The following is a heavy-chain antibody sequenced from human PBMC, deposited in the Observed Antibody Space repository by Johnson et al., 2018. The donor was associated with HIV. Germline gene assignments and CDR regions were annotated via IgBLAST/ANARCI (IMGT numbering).Heavy chain of an antibody. CDR1: GFTFSSYA. Sequence: QVQLVESGGGLVQPGGSLRLSCAASGFTFSSYAMHWVRQAPGKGLEYVSAISGSGGSTYYADSVKGRVTISRDNSKNTLYLQMNSLRAEDTAVYYCAREKSYYYDSSGYPDTFDIWGQGTMVTVSS. CDR3: AREKSYYYDSSGYPDTFDI. V-gene: IGHV3-64*04. D-gene: IGHD3-22*01. J-gene: IGHJ3*02. CDR2: ISGSGGST.